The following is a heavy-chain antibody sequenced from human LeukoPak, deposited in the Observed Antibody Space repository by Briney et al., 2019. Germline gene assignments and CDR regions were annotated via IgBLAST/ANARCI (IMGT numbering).Heavy chain of an antibody. D-gene: IGHD3-3*01. CDR2: ISDRGKT. J-gene: IGHJ3*02. CDR1: GITFSSYD. CDR3: AILPTIFGVADSFDI. V-gene: IGHV3-23*01. Sequence: GGSLRLSCVASGITFSSYDMSWVRQAPGKGLEWISAISDRGKTDYADSVKGRFTMSRDNSTNTIYLQLSSLRADDTAIYYCAILPTIFGVADSFDIWGQGTLVTVSS.